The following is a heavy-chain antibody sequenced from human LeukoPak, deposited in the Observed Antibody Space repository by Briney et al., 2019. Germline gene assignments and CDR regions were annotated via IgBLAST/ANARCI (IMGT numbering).Heavy chain of an antibody. CDR1: GYSISSGYY. CDR3: ARGANWFDP. Sequence: PSETLSLTCTVSGYSISSGYYWGWIRQTPGKGLEWIGYTYYSGSTNYNPSLKSRVIISVDTSKNQFSLKLSSVTAADTAVYYCARGANWFDPCGQGTLVTVSS. CDR2: TYYSGST. V-gene: IGHV4-61*01. J-gene: IGHJ5*02.